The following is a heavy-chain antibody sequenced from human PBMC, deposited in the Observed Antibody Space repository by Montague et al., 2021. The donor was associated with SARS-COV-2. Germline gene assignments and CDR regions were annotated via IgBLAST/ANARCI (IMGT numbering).Heavy chain of an antibody. J-gene: IGHJ4*02. CDR2: LYYSGVT. CDR1: GGSINAYY. V-gene: IGHV4-59*08. Sequence: SETLSLTCTVAGGSINAYYWTWIRQPPGKGLDWIGFLYYSGVTNYNPSLKSRVTMSLDTSKNQFSLRLSSVTAADTAVYYCARGGTRDIMLVPSALDYWGRGIPVTVSS. CDR3: ARGGTRDIMLVPSALDY. D-gene: IGHD3-16*01.